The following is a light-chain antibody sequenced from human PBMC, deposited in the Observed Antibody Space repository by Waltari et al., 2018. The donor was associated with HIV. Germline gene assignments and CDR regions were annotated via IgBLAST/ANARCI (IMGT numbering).Light chain of an antibody. CDR2: AVA. V-gene: IGKV1-33*01. CDR3: QHYDFLPFS. CDR1: QDINNY. J-gene: IGKJ3*01. Sequence: DIQMTQSHSSLSASVGDRVTITCQASQDINNYLNWYQQKPGAAPKLLIYAVANLEAGVPSRFRGSGSGSTFSLTINNLQLEDAATYFCQHYDFLPFSFGPGTRV.